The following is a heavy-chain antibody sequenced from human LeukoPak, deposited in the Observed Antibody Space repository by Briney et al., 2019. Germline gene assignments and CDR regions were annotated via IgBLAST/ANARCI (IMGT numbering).Heavy chain of an antibody. J-gene: IGHJ4*02. D-gene: IGHD3-22*01. Sequence: GGSLRLSCAASGFTFSSYSMNWVRQAPGKGLEWVSSISSSSSYIYYADSVKGRFTISRDNAKNSLYLQMNSLRAEDTAVYYCARADHYYDSSGYLPTGDYWGQGTLVTVSS. CDR1: GFTFSSYS. CDR3: ARADHYYDSSGYLPTGDY. CDR2: ISSSSSYI. V-gene: IGHV3-21*01.